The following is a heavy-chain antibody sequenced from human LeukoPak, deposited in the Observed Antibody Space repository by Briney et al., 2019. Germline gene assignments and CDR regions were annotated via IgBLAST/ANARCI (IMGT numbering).Heavy chain of an antibody. CDR1: GLTFSTYC. V-gene: IGHV3-7*01. J-gene: IGHJ4*02. CDR2: IRQDGSAK. Sequence: PGESLRLSCAVPGLTFSTYCMSWVRQAPGKGLEWVANIRQDGSAKYYVDSVKGRFTTPRDNAKNSLYLQMNSLRAEDAGVYYCATSSDAPANMWGQGTLVTVSS. D-gene: IGHD2-2*01. CDR3: ATSSDAPANM.